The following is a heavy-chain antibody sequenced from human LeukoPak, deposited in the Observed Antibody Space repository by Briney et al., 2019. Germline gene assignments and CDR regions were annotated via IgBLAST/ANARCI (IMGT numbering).Heavy chain of an antibody. D-gene: IGHD3-22*01. CDR1: GGSVSSGSYY. V-gene: IGHV4-61*01. CDR3: ARDRYYGSSGSYYWFDP. J-gene: IGHJ5*02. CDR2: MHYSGST. Sequence: KSSETLSLTCSVSGGSVSSGSYYWSWIRQPPGKGLEWIGYMHYSGSTNYIPSLKSRVTISVDTSKNQFSLKLSSVTAADTAVYYCARDRYYGSSGSYYWFDPWGQGTLVTVSS.